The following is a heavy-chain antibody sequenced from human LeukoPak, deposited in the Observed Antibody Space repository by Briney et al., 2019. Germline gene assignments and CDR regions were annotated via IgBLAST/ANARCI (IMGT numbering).Heavy chain of an antibody. Sequence: GASVKVSCKASGYTFTGYYMHWVRQAPGQGLEWMGGIIPIFGTANYAQKFQGRVTITADESTSTAYMELSSLRSEDTAVYYCARVKDSGSYSLYFDYWGQGTLVTVSS. CDR2: IIPIFGTA. D-gene: IGHD1-26*01. CDR3: ARVKDSGSYSLYFDY. J-gene: IGHJ4*02. V-gene: IGHV1-69*13. CDR1: GYTFTGYY.